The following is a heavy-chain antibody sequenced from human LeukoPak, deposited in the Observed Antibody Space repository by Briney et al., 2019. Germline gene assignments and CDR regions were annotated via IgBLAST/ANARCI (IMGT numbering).Heavy chain of an antibody. CDR1: GGTFISYA. CDR3: ASTYGTTDFGVVIPFDY. D-gene: IGHD3-3*01. J-gene: IGHJ4*02. V-gene: IGHV1-69*13. Sequence: SVKVSCKASGGTFISYAISWVRQAPGQGLEWMGGIIPIFGTANYAQKFQGRVTITADESTSTAYMELSSLRSEDTAVYYCASTYGTTDFGVVIPFDYWGQGTLVTVSS. CDR2: IIPIFGTA.